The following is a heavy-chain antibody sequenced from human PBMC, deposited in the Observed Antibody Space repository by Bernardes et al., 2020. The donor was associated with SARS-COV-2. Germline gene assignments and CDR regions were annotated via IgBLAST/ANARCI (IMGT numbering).Heavy chain of an antibody. CDR3: ARGYGLLPIDY. Sequence: SETLSLTCAVYGGSFSGYYWSWIRQPPGKGLEWIGEINHSGSTNYNPSLKSRVTISVDTSKNQFSLKLSSVTAADTAVYYCARGYGLLPIDYWGQGTLVTVSS. D-gene: IGHD2-15*01. J-gene: IGHJ4*02. CDR1: GGSFSGYY. V-gene: IGHV4-34*01. CDR2: INHSGST.